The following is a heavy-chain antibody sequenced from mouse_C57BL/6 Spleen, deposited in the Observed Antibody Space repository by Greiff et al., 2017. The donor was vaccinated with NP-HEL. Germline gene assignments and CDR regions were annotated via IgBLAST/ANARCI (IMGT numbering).Heavy chain of an antibody. CDR3: ARPVYPYYAMDY. Sequence: EVNLVESGGGLVKPGGSLKLSCAASGFTFSDYGMHWVRQAPEKGLEWVAYISSGSSTIYYADTVKGRFTISRDNAKNTLFLQMTSLRSEDTAMYYCARPVYPYYAMDYWGQGTSVTVSS. V-gene: IGHV5-17*01. CDR2: ISSGSSTI. J-gene: IGHJ4*01. CDR1: GFTFSDYG. D-gene: IGHD2-1*01.